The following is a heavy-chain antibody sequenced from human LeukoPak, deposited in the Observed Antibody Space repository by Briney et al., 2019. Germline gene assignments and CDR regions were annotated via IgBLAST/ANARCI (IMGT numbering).Heavy chain of an antibody. CDR2: IHPGRGDT. D-gene: IGHD6-13*01. J-gene: IGHJ4*02. CDR1: GYTFTDHY. V-gene: IGHV1-2*02. Sequence: ASVKVSCKALGYTFTDHYFHWLRQAPGQGIEWMGWIHPGRGDTNIAQKFQGRVSLTRDMSTSTVYMELSSLRSEDTAVYYCARGSGSSNYLADYWGQGTLVTVSS. CDR3: ARGSGSSNYLADY.